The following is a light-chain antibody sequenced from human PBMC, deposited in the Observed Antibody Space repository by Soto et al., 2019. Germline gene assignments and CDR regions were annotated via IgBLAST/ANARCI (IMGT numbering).Light chain of an antibody. CDR2: AAS. CDR1: QDIRND. Sequence: AIQMTQSPSSLSASVGDRVTLTCRASQDIRNDLGWYQQKPGMAPRFLIYAASNLQSGVPSRFSGSGSGTDFTLTISSLQPEDFATYYCVQHYNYPPTFGRGTKVEVK. CDR3: VQHYNYPPT. J-gene: IGKJ1*01. V-gene: IGKV1-6*01.